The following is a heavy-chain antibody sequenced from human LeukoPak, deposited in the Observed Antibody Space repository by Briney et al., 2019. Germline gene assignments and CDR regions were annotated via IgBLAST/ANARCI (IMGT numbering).Heavy chain of an antibody. J-gene: IGHJ4*02. D-gene: IGHD6-19*01. Sequence: SETLSLTCTVSGGSISNYYWSWIRQSPGDGLEWLGYIYYSGSTNYNPSLKSRVTISVDTSKNQFSLKLTSVTAADTAVYYCARHGGWLAGARNWGQGTLVTVSS. V-gene: IGHV4-59*08. CDR2: IYYSGST. CDR1: GGSISNYY. CDR3: ARHGGWLAGARN.